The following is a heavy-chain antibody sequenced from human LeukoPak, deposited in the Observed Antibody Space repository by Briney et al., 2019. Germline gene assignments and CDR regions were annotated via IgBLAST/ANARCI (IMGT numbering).Heavy chain of an antibody. V-gene: IGHV1-2*02. J-gene: IGHJ3*02. CDR1: GYTFSGYY. CDR2: INPNTGGT. D-gene: IGHD3-10*01. CDR3: AREEKRITMVRGVIVDAFDI. Sequence: GASVKVSCRASGYTFSGYYIHWVRQAPGQGLEWMGWINPNTGGTKYAQRFQGRVTMTRDTSISTAYMELSGLRSDDTAVYYCAREEKRITMVRGVIVDAFDIWGQGTMVTVSS.